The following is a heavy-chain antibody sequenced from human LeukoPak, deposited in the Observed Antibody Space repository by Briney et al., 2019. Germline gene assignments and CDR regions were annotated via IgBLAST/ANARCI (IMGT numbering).Heavy chain of an antibody. CDR3: AKDVPAGYFDS. CDR1: AFSLNAYN. CDR2: ISYTGTYI. V-gene: IGHV3-21*01. Sequence: GGSLRLSCAASAFSLNAYNMNWVRQAPGKGLEWVSSISYTGTYIYYADSVKGRFTISRDNSKNTLYLQMNSLRAEDTALYYCAKDVPAGYFDSWGQGTLVTVSS. D-gene: IGHD2-2*01. J-gene: IGHJ4*02.